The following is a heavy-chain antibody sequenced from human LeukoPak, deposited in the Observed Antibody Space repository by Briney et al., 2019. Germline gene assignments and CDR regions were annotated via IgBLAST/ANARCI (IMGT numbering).Heavy chain of an antibody. V-gene: IGHV1-69*05. CDR2: IIPIFGTA. Sequence: GASVKVSCKASGYTFTSYGISWVRQAPGQGLEWMGGIIPIFGTANYAQKFQGRVTITTDESTSTAYMELSSLRSEDTAVYYCARDLIAAAGPGLEDNWFDPWGQGTLVTVSS. CDR3: ARDLIAAAGPGLEDNWFDP. J-gene: IGHJ5*02. CDR1: GYTFTSYG. D-gene: IGHD6-13*01.